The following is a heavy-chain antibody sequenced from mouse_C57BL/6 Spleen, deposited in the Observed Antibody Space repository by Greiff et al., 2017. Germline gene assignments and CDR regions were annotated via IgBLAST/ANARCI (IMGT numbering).Heavy chain of an antibody. D-gene: IGHD2-5*01. CDR1: GYSITSGYD. J-gene: IGHJ1*03. V-gene: IGHV3-1*01. CDR3: ARDLNYSNYWYFDV. Sequence: VQLQQSGPGMVKPSQSLSLTCTVTGYSITSGYDWHWIRHFPGNKLEWMGYISYSGSTNYNPSLKSRISITHATSKNHFFLKLNSVTTEDTATYYCARDLNYSNYWYFDVWGTGTTVTVSS. CDR2: ISYSGST.